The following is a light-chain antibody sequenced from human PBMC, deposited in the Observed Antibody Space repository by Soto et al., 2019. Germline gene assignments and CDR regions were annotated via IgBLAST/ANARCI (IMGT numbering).Light chain of an antibody. CDR1: SSNIGNNY. Sequence: HSVLTQPPSVSAAPGQKVTISCSGSSSNIGNNYVSWYQQLPGTAPKLLIYDNNKRPSGIPDRFSGYKSGTSATLGITGLQTGDEADYYCGKWDSSLSAYVFGTGTKVTVL. J-gene: IGLJ1*01. CDR3: GKWDSSLSAYV. V-gene: IGLV1-51*01. CDR2: DNN.